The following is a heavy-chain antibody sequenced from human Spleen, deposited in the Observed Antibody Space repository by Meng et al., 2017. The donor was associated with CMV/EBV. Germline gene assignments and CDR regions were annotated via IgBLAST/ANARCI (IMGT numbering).Heavy chain of an antibody. J-gene: IGHJ4*02. D-gene: IGHD5-24*01. CDR1: KFTFNNYG. CDR3: ARGVGHGYNLYGFDC. V-gene: IGHV3-7*01. Sequence: SSAASKFTFNNYGMSWVRQAPGQGLEWVANINHDGSEKYYVDSMKGRFSISRDNAKNSLFLQMNSIRADDTAVYYCARGVGHGYNLYGFDCWDQGTLVTVSS. CDR2: INHDGSEK.